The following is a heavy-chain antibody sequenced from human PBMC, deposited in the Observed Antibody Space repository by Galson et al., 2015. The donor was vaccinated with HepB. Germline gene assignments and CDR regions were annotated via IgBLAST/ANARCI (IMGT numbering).Heavy chain of an antibody. J-gene: IGHJ4*02. D-gene: IGHD3-22*01. CDR2: INHSGST. V-gene: IGHV4-34*01. Sequence: SETLSLTCAVYGGSFSGYYWSWIRQPPGKGLEWIGEINHSGSTNYNPSLKSRVTISVDTSKNQFSLKLNSVTAADTAVYYCARERRDVSGYYRPQLDYWGQGTLVTVSS. CDR1: GGSFSGYY. CDR3: ARERRDVSGYYRPQLDY.